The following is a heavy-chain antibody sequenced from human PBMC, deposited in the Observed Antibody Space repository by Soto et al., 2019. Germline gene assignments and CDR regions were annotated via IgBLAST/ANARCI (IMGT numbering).Heavy chain of an antibody. CDR1: GLTFSDHY. CDR2: IRDRVHSYST. J-gene: IGHJ4*02. V-gene: IGHV3-72*01. D-gene: IGHD1-20*01. Sequence: EVQLVESGGGLVQPGGSLRLSCAVSGLTFSDHYMGWVRQAPGKGLDWVGRIRDRVHSYSTEYAASVKGRFTISRDDSRNTLYTQMNSLKMEDTAVFYCVSLWSVTGSRDYWGRGTLVTVSS. CDR3: VSLWSVTGSRDY.